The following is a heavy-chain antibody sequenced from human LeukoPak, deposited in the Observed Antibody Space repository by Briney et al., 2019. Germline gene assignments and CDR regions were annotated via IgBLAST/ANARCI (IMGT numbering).Heavy chain of an antibody. Sequence: ASVKVSCKASGYTFTGYYMHWVRQAPGQGLEWKGWINPNSGGTNYAQKFQGRVTVTRDTSISTAYMELSRLRSDDTAVYYCAREGGPAAMADAFDIWGQGTMVTVSS. CDR3: AREGGPAAMADAFDI. D-gene: IGHD2-2*01. CDR1: GYTFTGYY. J-gene: IGHJ3*02. CDR2: INPNSGGT. V-gene: IGHV1-2*02.